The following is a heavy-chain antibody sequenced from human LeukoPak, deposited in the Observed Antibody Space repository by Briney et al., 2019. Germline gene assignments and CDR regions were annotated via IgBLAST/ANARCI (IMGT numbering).Heavy chain of an antibody. Sequence: GGSLRLSCAASGFTFSSYGIHWVRQAPGKGLEWVAFIRYDGSNKYYADSVKGRFTISRDNSKNTLYLQMNSLRAEDTAVYYCAKEGISGYTYYYYMDVWGKGTTVTVSS. CDR3: AKEGISGYTYYYYMDV. CDR1: GFTFSSYG. V-gene: IGHV3-30*02. D-gene: IGHD3-22*01. J-gene: IGHJ6*03. CDR2: IRYDGSNK.